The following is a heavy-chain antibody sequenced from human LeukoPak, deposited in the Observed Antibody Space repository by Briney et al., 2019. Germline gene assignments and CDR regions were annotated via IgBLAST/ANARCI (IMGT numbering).Heavy chain of an antibody. Sequence: PGGSLRLSCAASGFTFSSYAMSWVRQAPGKGLEWVSAISGSGGSTYYADSVKGRFTISRDNSKNTLYLQMNSLRAEDTAVYYCAKSNYYGSERDAFDVWGQGTMVTVSS. CDR2: ISGSGGST. D-gene: IGHD3-10*01. CDR1: GFTFSSYA. CDR3: AKSNYYGSERDAFDV. J-gene: IGHJ3*01. V-gene: IGHV3-23*01.